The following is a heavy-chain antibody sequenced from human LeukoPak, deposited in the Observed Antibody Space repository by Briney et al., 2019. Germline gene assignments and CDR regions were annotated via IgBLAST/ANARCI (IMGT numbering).Heavy chain of an antibody. J-gene: IGHJ4*02. Sequence: GGSLRLSCAVFGVTVSGNYMSWVRQAPGKGLEWVSLIYSGGTTSYADSVKGRFTIPRDNTKNTLYLRMNSLRAEDTAVYYCARRAGGYSHPYDYWGQGILVTVSS. V-gene: IGHV3-53*01. CDR1: GVTVSGNY. CDR2: IYSGGTT. D-gene: IGHD4-23*01. CDR3: ARRAGGYSHPYDY.